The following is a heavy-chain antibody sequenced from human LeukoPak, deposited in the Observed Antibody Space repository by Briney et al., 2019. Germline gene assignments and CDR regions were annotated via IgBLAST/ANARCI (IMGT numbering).Heavy chain of an antibody. J-gene: IGHJ4*02. D-gene: IGHD2-8*01. Sequence: GGSLRLSCAASGFTFSSYSMNWVRQAPGKGLEWVSYISPSSSTIYYTDSVKGRFTISRDNAKNSLYLQMNSLRAEDTAVYYCARDVWNYWGQGTLVTVSS. CDR3: ARDVWNY. V-gene: IGHV3-48*04. CDR2: ISPSSSTI. CDR1: GFTFSSYS.